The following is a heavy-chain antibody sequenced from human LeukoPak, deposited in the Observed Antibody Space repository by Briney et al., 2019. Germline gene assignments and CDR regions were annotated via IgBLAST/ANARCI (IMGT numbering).Heavy chain of an antibody. CDR1: GYPFTTYA. V-gene: IGHV1-3*01. Sequence: ASVKVSCKASGYPFTTYAMHWVRQAPGQGLEWMGWINAGNGNTKYSQKFQGRVTITRDTSASIAYMELNNLRSEDTAVYYCASSRSGYGGNPFDYWGQGTLVTVSS. CDR2: INAGNGNT. CDR3: ASSRSGYGGNPFDY. D-gene: IGHD4-23*01. J-gene: IGHJ4*02.